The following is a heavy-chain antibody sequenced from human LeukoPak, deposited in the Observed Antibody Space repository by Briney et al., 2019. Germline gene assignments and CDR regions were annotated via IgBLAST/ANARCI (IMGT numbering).Heavy chain of an antibody. CDR3: ARLARDGYPGYYYYYMDV. J-gene: IGHJ6*03. CDR1: GYTFTGYY. D-gene: IGHD5-24*01. CDR2: INPNSGGT. Sequence: ASVKVSCKASGYTFTGYYMHWVRQAPGQGLEWMGWINPNSGGTNYAQKFQGRVTMTRDTSISAAYMELSRLRSDDTAVYYCARLARDGYPGYYYYYMDVWGKGTTVTISS. V-gene: IGHV1-2*02.